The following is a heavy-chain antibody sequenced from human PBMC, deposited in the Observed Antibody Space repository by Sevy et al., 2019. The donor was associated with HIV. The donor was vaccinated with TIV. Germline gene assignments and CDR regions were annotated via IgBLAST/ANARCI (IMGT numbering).Heavy chain of an antibody. D-gene: IGHD2-2*01. CDR2: IKQDGSEK. CDR3: ARARVVVPAATLGY. J-gene: IGHJ4*02. V-gene: IGHV3-7*01. CDR1: GFTFSSYW. Sequence: GGSLRLSCAASGFTFSSYWMGWVRQAPGKGLEWVANIKQDGSEKYYVDSLKGRFTISRDNAKNSLYLQMNSLRAEDTAVYYCARARVVVPAATLGYWGQGTLVTVSS.